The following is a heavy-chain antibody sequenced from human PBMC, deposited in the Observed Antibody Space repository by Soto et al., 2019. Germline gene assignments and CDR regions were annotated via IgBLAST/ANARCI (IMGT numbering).Heavy chain of an antibody. V-gene: IGHV1-18*01. D-gene: IGHD2-8*01. CDR3: ARDIESVTAKHFFYYYAMDV. J-gene: IGHJ6*02. CDR2: VSANNGHT. CDR1: GFTFSNYG. Sequence: ASVKVSCKASGFTFSNYGLNWVRQAPGQGPEWMGWVSANNGHTNYAQNLQGRVSMTTDTSTSTAYMELRGLTFDDTAVYYCARDIESVTAKHFFYYYAMDVWGQGTTVTVS.